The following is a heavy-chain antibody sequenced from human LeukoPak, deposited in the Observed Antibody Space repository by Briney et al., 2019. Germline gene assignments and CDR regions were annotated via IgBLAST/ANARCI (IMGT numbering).Heavy chain of an antibody. D-gene: IGHD2-2*01. V-gene: IGHV3-9*03. CDR3: AKGQYQLLHGWFDP. CDR2: ISWNSGSI. CDR1: GFIFNTYG. J-gene: IGHJ5*02. Sequence: GGSLRLSCAASGFIFNTYGMHWVRQAPGKGLEWVSGISWNSGSIGYADSVKGRFTISRDNAKNSLYLQMNSLRAEDMALYYCAKGQYQLLHGWFDPWGQGTLVTVSS.